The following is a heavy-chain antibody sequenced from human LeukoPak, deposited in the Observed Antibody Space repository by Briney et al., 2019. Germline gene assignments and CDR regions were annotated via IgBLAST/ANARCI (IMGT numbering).Heavy chain of an antibody. J-gene: IGHJ4*02. CDR1: GGSISSSSYY. D-gene: IGHD5-18*01. CDR3: ASQEDTAMSYYFDY. V-gene: IGHV4-39*07. CDR2: IYYSGST. Sequence: SETLSLPCTVSGGSISSSSYYWGWIRQPPGKGLEWIGSIYYSGSTYYHPSLKSRVTISVDTSKNQFSLKLSSVTAADTAVYYCASQEDTAMSYYFDYWGQGTLVTVSS.